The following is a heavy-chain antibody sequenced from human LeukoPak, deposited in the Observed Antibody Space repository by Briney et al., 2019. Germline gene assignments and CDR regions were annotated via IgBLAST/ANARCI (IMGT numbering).Heavy chain of an antibody. Sequence: SETLSLTCTVSGGSISSSSYYWGWIRQPPGKGLEWIGSIYYSGSTYYNPSLKSRVTISVDTSKNQFSLKLSSVTAADTAVYYCARDRLAVPGNWGESLYYYYMDVWGKGTTVTVSS. J-gene: IGHJ6*03. CDR2: IYYSGST. D-gene: IGHD6-19*01. V-gene: IGHV4-39*07. CDR1: GGSISSSSYY. CDR3: ARDRLAVPGNWGESLYYYYMDV.